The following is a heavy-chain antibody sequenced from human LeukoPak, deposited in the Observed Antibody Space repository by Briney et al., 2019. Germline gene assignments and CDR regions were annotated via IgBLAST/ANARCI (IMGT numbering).Heavy chain of an antibody. V-gene: IGHV3-48*03. CDR2: ISSSGSTI. Sequence: GGSLRLSCAASRFTFSNYDMNWVRQAPGKGLEWVSYISSSGSTIYYADSVKGRFTISRDNAKNSLYLQMNSLRAEDTAVYYCVPIYTCGSSQSDYWGQGTLVTVSS. CDR1: RFTFSNYD. J-gene: IGHJ4*02. CDR3: VPIYTCGSSQSDY. D-gene: IGHD5-18*01.